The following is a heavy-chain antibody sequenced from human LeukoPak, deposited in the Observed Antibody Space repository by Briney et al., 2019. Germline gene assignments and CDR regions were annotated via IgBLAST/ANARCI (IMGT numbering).Heavy chain of an antibody. CDR2: IYSGGST. V-gene: IGHV3-53*05. D-gene: IGHD3-10*01. Sequence: GGSLGLSCAASGFTVSSNFLSWVRQAPGKGLEWVSLIYSGGSTDYTDSVKGRFTISRDNSKNTLYLQMNSLRAEDTAVYYCAKDARYGSGSYIDDYWGQGTLVTVSS. CDR1: GFTVSSNF. CDR3: AKDARYGSGSYIDDY. J-gene: IGHJ4*02.